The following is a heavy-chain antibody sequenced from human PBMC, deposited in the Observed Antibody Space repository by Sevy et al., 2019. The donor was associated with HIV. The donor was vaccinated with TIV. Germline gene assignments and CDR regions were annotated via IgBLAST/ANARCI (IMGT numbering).Heavy chain of an antibody. CDR2: ISGSGSDI. J-gene: IGHJ6*02. V-gene: IGHV3-11*01. D-gene: IGHD4-17*01. CDR1: GFTLSDYY. Sequence: GGSLRLSCAASGFTLSDYYMSWIRQAPGKGLEWVSYISGSGSDIYYADSVTGRFTISRDNAKNSLYLQMNSVRSEDTAVYYSARDHVKDGDLGDYYYYAMDVWGQGTTVTVSS. CDR3: ARDHVKDGDLGDYYYYAMDV.